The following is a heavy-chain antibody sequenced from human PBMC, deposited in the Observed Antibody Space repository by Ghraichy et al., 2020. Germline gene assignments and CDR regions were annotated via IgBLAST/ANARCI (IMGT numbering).Heavy chain of an antibody. D-gene: IGHD4-11*01. CDR1: GFTFSDHY. V-gene: IGHV3-72*01. CDR3: ARGATVTTNYYYGLDV. Sequence: GGSLRLSCAASGFTFSDHYMDWVRQAPGKGLEWVGRAKNRAKSYTTEYAASVKGRFTIPRDDSKKSLYLQMNSLETEDTAVYYCARGATVTTNYYYGLDVWGQGTTVTVSS. J-gene: IGHJ6*02. CDR2: AKNRAKSYTT.